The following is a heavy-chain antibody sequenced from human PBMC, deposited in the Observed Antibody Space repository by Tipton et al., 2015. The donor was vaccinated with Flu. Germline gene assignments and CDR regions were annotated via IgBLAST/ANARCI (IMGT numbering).Heavy chain of an antibody. V-gene: IGHV4-59*08. D-gene: IGHD6-13*01. J-gene: IGHJ4*02. CDR1: GGSISGYY. CDR3: ARMNVAAGSFYIDN. CDR2: IFYSEST. Sequence: TLSLTCTVSGGSISGYYWTWIRQPPGKRLEWIGYIFYSESTHYSPSLKSRVTISVDTSQSQFSLRLSSVTAADTAVYYCARMNVAAGSFYIDNWGQGTLVTVSS.